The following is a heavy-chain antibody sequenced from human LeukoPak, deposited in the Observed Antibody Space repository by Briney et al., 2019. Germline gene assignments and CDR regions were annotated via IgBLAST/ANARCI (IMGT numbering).Heavy chain of an antibody. V-gene: IGHV3-23*01. J-gene: IGHJ4*02. Sequence: GGSLRLSCAASGFTFSSYAMSWVRQAPGKGLEWVSAISGSGGSTYYADSVKGRLTISRDNSKNTLYLQMNSLRAEDTAVYYCAKDRLVITTTFLYWGQGTLVTVSS. CDR1: GFTFSSYA. D-gene: IGHD3-22*01. CDR3: AKDRLVITTTFLY. CDR2: ISGSGGST.